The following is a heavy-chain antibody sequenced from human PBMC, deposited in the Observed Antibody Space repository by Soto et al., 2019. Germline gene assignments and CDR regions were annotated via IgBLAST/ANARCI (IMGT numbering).Heavy chain of an antibody. CDR2: ISYDGSNK. D-gene: IGHD3-9*01. Sequence: PGGSLRLSCAASGFTFSSYAMHWVRQAPGKGLEWVAVISYDGSNKYYADSVKGRFTISRDNSKNTLYLQMNSLRAEDTAVYYWARENYDILTGLDYWGQGTLVTVSS. J-gene: IGHJ4*02. CDR1: GFTFSSYA. V-gene: IGHV3-30-3*01. CDR3: ARENYDILTGLDY.